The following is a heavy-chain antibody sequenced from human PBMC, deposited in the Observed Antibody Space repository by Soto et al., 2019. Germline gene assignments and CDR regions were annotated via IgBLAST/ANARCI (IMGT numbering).Heavy chain of an antibody. CDR1: GYTFSNHY. Sequence: SGKVTGNSSGYTFSNHYMHSERQAPGQGLEWMGVIDPSGGSTSYAQKFQGRVTMTRDTSTSTVYMELRSLRSEDTAVYYCARAQLAGNWFDPWGQGTLVTVS. J-gene: IGHJ5*02. D-gene: IGHD1-1*01. CDR2: IDPSGGST. CDR3: ARAQLAGNWFDP. V-gene: IGHV1-46*01.